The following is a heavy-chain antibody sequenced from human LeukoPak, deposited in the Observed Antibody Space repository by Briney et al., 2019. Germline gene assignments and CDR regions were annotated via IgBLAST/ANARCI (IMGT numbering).Heavy chain of an antibody. CDR3: ARAGYCSGGSCYGSDY. CDR2: IWYDGSVQ. CDR1: GFTFSSYG. V-gene: IGHV3-33*01. Sequence: GGSLRLSCAASGFTFSSYGMHWVRQAPGKGLEWVAAIWYDGSVQYYADSVKGRFTISRDNSKNTLYLQMDSLRAEDTAVYYCARAGYCSGGSCYGSDYWGQGTLVSVSS. J-gene: IGHJ4*02. D-gene: IGHD2-15*01.